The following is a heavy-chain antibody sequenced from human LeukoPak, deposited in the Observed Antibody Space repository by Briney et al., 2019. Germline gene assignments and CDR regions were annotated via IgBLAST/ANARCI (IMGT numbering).Heavy chain of an antibody. D-gene: IGHD6-6*01. J-gene: IGHJ5*02. V-gene: IGHV3-30-3*01. Sequence: GGSLRLSCAASGFTFSSYAMHWVRQAPGKGLEWVAVISYDGSNKYYADSVKGRFTISRDNSKNTLYLQMNSLRAEDTAVYYCARDLWETGLHIAARPGWFDPWGQGTLVTVSS. CDR3: ARDLWETGLHIAARPGWFDP. CDR2: ISYDGSNK. CDR1: GFTFSSYA.